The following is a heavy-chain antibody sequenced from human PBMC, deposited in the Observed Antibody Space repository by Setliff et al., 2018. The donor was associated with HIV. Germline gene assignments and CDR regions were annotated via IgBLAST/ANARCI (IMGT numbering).Heavy chain of an antibody. J-gene: IGHJ5*02. Sequence: NPSETLSLTCTVSQFSIRSGYYWSWIRQPPGKGLEWIASIFHSGTTYYNSALESRVTISVDTSNNQFSLKLSSVTAADTALYYCAKDDSSRVGSMYFDRWGPGILVTVSS. CDR3: AKDDSSRVGSMYFDR. CDR1: QFSIRSGYY. V-gene: IGHV4-38-2*02. CDR2: IFHSGTT. D-gene: IGHD3-16*01.